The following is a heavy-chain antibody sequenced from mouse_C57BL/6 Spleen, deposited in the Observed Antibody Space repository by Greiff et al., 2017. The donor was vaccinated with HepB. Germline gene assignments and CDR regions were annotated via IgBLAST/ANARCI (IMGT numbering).Heavy chain of an antibody. V-gene: IGHV14-1*01. CDR1: GFNIKDYY. Sequence: VQLKQSGAELVRPGASVKLSCTASGFNIKDYYMHWVKQRPEQGLEWIGRIDPEDGDTEYAPKFKGKATMTADKTSNTADLQLSSLTSEDTAVEYSTTPPWTPYWGQGTTLTVSS. J-gene: IGHJ2*01. CDR3: TTPPWTPY. CDR2: IDPEDGDT.